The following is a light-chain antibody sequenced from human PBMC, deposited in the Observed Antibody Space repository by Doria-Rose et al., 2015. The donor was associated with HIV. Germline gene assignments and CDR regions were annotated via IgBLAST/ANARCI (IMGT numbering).Light chain of an antibody. CDR1: QSVNTY. CDR2: AAS. J-gene: IGKJ4*01. V-gene: IGKV1-39*01. CDR3: QQSYSNIRT. Sequence: DIQLTQSPSSLSASVGDRATITCRASQSVNTYLNWHQQKPGKAPKLMIYAASTLQSGVPSRFSGSGSGTDFTLTISSLQPEDFASYYCQQSYSNIRTFGGGTRVEMK.